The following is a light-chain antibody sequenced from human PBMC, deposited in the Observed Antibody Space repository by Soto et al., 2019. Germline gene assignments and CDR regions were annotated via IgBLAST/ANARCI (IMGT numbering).Light chain of an antibody. Sequence: EIVLTQSPATLSLSPGERATLSCWASQSVSNSLAWYQQRPGQSPWLLIYDVSTRATGIPARFGGSGSGTDFTLTISSLETEDFAVYYCQQRTNWPLTFGGGTKVEI. CDR1: QSVSNS. J-gene: IGKJ4*01. CDR2: DVS. CDR3: QQRTNWPLT. V-gene: IGKV3-11*01.